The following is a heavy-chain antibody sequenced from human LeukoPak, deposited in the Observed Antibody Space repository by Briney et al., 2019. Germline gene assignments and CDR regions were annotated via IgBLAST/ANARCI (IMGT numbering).Heavy chain of an antibody. V-gene: IGHV1-18*01. CDR2: ISAYNGNT. J-gene: IGHJ4*02. D-gene: IGHD2-15*01. CDR1: GYTFTSYG. CDR3: ARLTAGVVVAAHHVVEAKLCHYFDY. Sequence: ASVKVSCKASGYTFTSYGISWVRQAPGQGLEWMGWISAYNGNTNYAQKLQGRVTMTTDTSTSTAYMELRSLRSDDTAVYYCARLTAGVVVAAHHVVEAKLCHYFDYWGQGTLVTVSS.